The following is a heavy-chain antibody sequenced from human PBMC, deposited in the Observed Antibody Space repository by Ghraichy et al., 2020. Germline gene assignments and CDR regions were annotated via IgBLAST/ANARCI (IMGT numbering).Heavy chain of an antibody. D-gene: IGHD4-17*01. Sequence: GGSLRLSCVGSGFTFGSYSMNWVRQSPGKRLEWVSYITSSSSFKSYADSVKGRFTISRDNAQNSLSLQMSSLTDEDTAFYYCARGSRVIRFYYYDGMDVWGQGTTVTVSS. CDR2: ITSSSSFK. V-gene: IGHV3-48*02. J-gene: IGHJ6*02. CDR3: ARGSRVIRFYYYDGMDV. CDR1: GFTFGSYS.